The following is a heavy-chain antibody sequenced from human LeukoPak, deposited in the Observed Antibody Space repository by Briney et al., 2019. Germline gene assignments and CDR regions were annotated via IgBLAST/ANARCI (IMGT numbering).Heavy chain of an antibody. V-gene: IGHV3-11*01. D-gene: IGHD5-12*01. CDR1: GFTFSDYY. Sequence: GGSLRLSCAASGFTFSDYYMSWIRQAPGQGLEWVSYISSSGSTIYYADSVKGRFTISRDNAKNSLYLQMSSLRAEDTAVYYCAREYSSEYYFDYWGQGTLVTVSS. CDR3: AREYSSEYYFDY. CDR2: ISSSGSTI. J-gene: IGHJ4*02.